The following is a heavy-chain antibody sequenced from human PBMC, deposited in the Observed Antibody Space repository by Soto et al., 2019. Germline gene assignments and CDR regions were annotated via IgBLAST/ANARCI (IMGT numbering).Heavy chain of an antibody. Sequence: QVHLQESGPGLVKPSETLSLTCTVSGDSISTDYWSWIRQSPGKGLEWIGFIYYGGSTNYNPSLKSRVTIAVDTPTNQFSQKLSSVAAADTAVYYCAKNWNWGSLVHWGQGTLVTVSS. CDR3: AKNWNWGSLVH. CDR1: GDSISTDY. D-gene: IGHD7-27*01. CDR2: IYYGGST. J-gene: IGHJ4*02. V-gene: IGHV4-59*08.